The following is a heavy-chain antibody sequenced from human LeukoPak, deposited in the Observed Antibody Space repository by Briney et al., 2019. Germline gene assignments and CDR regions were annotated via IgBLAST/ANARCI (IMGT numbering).Heavy chain of an antibody. D-gene: IGHD2-15*01. J-gene: IGHJ4*02. CDR1: RGSIGPYH. CDR3: ARGDFSGGYCYDY. V-gene: IGHV4-59*01. Sequence: SETLSLTCTVSRGSIGPYHWSWIRQPPGKGLEWIGHIYYSGSTNYNPSLKSRVTISIDTSKNQFSLKLSSVTAADTAVYYCARGDFSGGYCYDYWGQGTLVTVSS. CDR2: IYYSGST.